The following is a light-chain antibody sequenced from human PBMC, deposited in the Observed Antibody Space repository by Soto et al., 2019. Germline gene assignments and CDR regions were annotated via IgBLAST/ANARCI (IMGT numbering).Light chain of an antibody. CDR3: QQSYTTPPT. CDR1: QTLLYSSNNKNY. Sequence: DIVMTQSPDSLAVSLGERATINCKSSQTLLYSSNNKNYLAWYQQKPGQPPKLLIYWASTRQFGVPDRFSGSGSGTDFTLTISTLQAEDVAVYYCQQSYTTPPTFGGGTKVEIK. V-gene: IGKV4-1*01. J-gene: IGKJ4*01. CDR2: WAS.